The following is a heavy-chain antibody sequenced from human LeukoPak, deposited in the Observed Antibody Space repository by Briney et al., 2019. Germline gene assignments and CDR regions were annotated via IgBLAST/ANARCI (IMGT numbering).Heavy chain of an antibody. CDR3: ARDAVPSGRSWFDP. J-gene: IGHJ5*02. CDR1: GFTFEDYG. D-gene: IGHD1-26*01. Sequence: GSLRLSCAVSGFTFEDYGMNWVRQVPGKGPEWVCGLKGNGGGRRYADSVKGRFSISRDHARNSLYLQMDSLTVDDTAFYYCARDAVPSGRSWFDPWGQGTLVTVSS. CDR2: LKGNGGGR. V-gene: IGHV3-20*04.